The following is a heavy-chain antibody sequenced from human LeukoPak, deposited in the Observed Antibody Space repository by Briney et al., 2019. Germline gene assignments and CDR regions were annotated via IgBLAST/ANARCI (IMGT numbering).Heavy chain of an antibody. V-gene: IGHV1-46*01. CDR2: INPSGGST. J-gene: IGHJ3*02. D-gene: IGHD2-2*01. CDR1: GYTFTSYY. CDR3: ARAIGYCSSTSCYSIRQDAFDI. Sequence: GASVKVSCKASGYTFTSYYMHWVRQAPGQGLEWMGIINPSGGSTSYAQKFQGRVTMTRDMSTSTVYMELSSLRSEDTAVYYCARAIGYCSSTSCYSIRQDAFDIWGQGTMVTVSS.